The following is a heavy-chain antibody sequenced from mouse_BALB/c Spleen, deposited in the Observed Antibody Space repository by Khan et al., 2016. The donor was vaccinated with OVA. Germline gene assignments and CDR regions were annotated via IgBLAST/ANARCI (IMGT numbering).Heavy chain of an antibody. CDR2: ISYSGSP. D-gene: IGHD1-1*01. CDR3: TKGRDYEWYFDV. J-gene: IGHJ1*01. Sequence: EVQLQESGPGLVKPSQSLSLTCTVTGYSFTSDYAWNWIRQFPGNKLEWLGYISYSGSPTYNPSLKSRISITRDTSKNPFFLQLNSVTAEDTATYYCTKGRDYEWYFDVWGAGTTVTVSS. CDR1: GYSFTSDYA. V-gene: IGHV3-2*02.